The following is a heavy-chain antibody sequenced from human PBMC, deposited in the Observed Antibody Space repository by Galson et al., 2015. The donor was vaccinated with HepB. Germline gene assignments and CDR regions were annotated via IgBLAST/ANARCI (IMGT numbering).Heavy chain of an antibody. D-gene: IGHD1-20*01. CDR3: ARSTPFNWNVAY. CDR1: GFTVSDSY. V-gene: IGHV3-66*01. J-gene: IGHJ4*02. Sequence: SLRLSCAASGFTVSDSYMSWVRQAPGKGLEWVSVIYSGDRTYYADSVKGRFTISRDNSKNTLYLQMNSLRAEDTAVYYCARSTPFNWNVAYWGQGTLVTVSS. CDR2: IYSGDRT.